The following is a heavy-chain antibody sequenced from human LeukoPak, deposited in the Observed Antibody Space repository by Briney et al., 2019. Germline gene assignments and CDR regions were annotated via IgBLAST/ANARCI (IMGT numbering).Heavy chain of an antibody. Sequence: GGSLRLSCAASGFTFSSYWMSWVRQAPGKGLEWVANIKQEGSEKYYVDSVKGRFTISRDNAKNSLYLQMNSLRAEDTAVYYCARGAYSSGYYIDYWGQGTLVTVSS. J-gene: IGHJ4*02. D-gene: IGHD3-22*01. CDR2: IKQEGSEK. V-gene: IGHV3-7*01. CDR3: ARGAYSSGYYIDY. CDR1: GFTFSSYW.